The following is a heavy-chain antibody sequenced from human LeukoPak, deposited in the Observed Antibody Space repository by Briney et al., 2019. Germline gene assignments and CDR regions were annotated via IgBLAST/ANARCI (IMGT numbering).Heavy chain of an antibody. CDR1: GGSFSGYY. Sequence: SETLSLTCAVYGGSFSGYYWSWIRQPPGKGLEWIGEINHSGSTNYNPSLKSRVTISVDTSKNQFSLKLSSVTAADTAVYYCARGGWFGRRGDYWGQGTLVTVSS. D-gene: IGHD3-10*01. CDR3: ARGGWFGRRGDY. CDR2: INHSGST. V-gene: IGHV4-34*01. J-gene: IGHJ4*02.